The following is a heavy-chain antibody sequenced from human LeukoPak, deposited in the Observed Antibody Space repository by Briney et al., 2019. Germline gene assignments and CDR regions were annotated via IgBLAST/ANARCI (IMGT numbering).Heavy chain of an antibody. J-gene: IGHJ2*01. D-gene: IGHD1-26*01. CDR2: IYTSGST. CDR1: GGSISSYY. V-gene: IGHV4-4*07. CDR3: ARDSGAEWELLEDWYFDL. Sequence: PSETLSLTCTVSGGSISSYYWSWIRQPAGKGLEWIGRIYTSGSTNYNPSLKSRVTMSVDTSKNQFSLKLSSVTAADTAVYYCARDSGAEWELLEDWYFDLWGRGTLVTVSS.